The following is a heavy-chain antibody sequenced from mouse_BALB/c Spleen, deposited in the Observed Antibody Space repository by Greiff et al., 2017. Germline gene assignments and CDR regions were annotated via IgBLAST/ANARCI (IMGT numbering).Heavy chain of an antibody. J-gene: IGHJ3*01. Sequence: EVQLVESGGGLVKPGGSLKLSCAASGFTFSSYTMSWVRQTPEKRLEWVATISSGGGNTYYPDSVKGRFTISRDNAKNNLYLQMSSLRSEDTALYYCARYGDYDRFAYWGQGTLVTVSA. CDR2: ISSGGGNT. D-gene: IGHD2-4*01. V-gene: IGHV5-9*03. CDR3: ARYGDYDRFAY. CDR1: GFTFSSYT.